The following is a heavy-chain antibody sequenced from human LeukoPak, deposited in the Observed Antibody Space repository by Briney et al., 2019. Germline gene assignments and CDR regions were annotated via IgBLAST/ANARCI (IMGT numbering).Heavy chain of an antibody. D-gene: IGHD3-16*01. CDR3: TSVSAGLVEY. CDR2: IRNKAKSYTT. J-gene: IGHJ4*02. V-gene: IGHV3-72*01. Sequence: PGGSLRLSCAASGFSFSDHFMAWVRQAPGKGLEWVGRIRNKAKSYTTEYAASVKGRFTILRDDSKNSLFLEMNSLKTEDTAVYYCTSVSAGLVEYWGQGTLVTVSS. CDR1: GFSFSDHF.